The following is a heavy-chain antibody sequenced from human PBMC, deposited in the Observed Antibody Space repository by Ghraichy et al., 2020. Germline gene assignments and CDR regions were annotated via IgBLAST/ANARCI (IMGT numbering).Heavy chain of an antibody. Sequence: GGSLRLSCAASGFTFSSYAMSWVRQAPGKGLEWVSAISGSGGSTYYADSVKGRFTISRDNSKNTLYLQMNSLRAEDTAVYYCAKGDCSSTSCYTSHWGQGTLVTVFS. J-gene: IGHJ4*02. D-gene: IGHD2-2*02. CDR1: GFTFSSYA. CDR2: ISGSGGST. CDR3: AKGDCSSTSCYTSH. V-gene: IGHV3-23*01.